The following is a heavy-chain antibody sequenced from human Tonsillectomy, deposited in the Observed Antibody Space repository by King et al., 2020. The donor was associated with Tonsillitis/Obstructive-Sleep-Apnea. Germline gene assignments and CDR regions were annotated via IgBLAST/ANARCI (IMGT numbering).Heavy chain of an antibody. Sequence: VQLVESGGGLVQPGGSLRLSCVASGFTFSSYAMSWVRQAPGKGLEWVSGISGSGGSTYYADSVKGRFTISRDNSKNTLYPQMNTLRAEDTAVYFCAKEDDIVLVPAAMLDYWGQGTLVTVSS. CDR3: AKEDDIVLVPAAMLDY. CDR1: GFTFSSYA. J-gene: IGHJ4*02. D-gene: IGHD2-2*01. V-gene: IGHV3-23*04. CDR2: ISGSGGST.